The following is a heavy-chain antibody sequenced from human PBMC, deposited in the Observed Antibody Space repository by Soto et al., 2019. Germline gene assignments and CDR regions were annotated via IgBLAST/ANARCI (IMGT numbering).Heavy chain of an antibody. CDR3: ATDLRWEAR. D-gene: IGHD1-26*01. Sequence: GGSLRLSCGGSGFTFSSRAMTWVRQAPGKGLEWVSGIDGGGNTDYADSVKGRFTISRDNSRSTLYLHMNSLRAEDTAIYYCATDLRWEARWGQGTMVTVSS. V-gene: IGHV3-23*01. CDR2: IDGGGNT. J-gene: IGHJ3*01. CDR1: GFTFSSRA.